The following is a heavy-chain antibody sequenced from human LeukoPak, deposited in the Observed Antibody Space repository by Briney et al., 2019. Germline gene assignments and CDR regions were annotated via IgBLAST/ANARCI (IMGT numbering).Heavy chain of an antibody. CDR2: ISGSGGST. CDR1: GFTFSSYA. J-gene: IGHJ4*02. V-gene: IGHV3-23*01. Sequence: GGSLRLSCAASGFTFSSYAMSWVRQAPGKGLEWVSAISGSGGSTYYADSVKGRFTISRDNSKNTLYLQMNSPRSEDTAMYYCARVYCSGGSCYGEVFDYWGQGTLVTVSS. CDR3: ARVYCSGGSCYGEVFDY. D-gene: IGHD2-15*01.